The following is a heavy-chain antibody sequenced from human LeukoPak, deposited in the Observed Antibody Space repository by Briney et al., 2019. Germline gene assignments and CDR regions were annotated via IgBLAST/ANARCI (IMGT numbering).Heavy chain of an antibody. D-gene: IGHD6-19*01. CDR2: IHNSGRT. CDR3: ARVKIQWLVHDY. J-gene: IGHJ4*02. V-gene: IGHV4-4*08. Sequence: SETLSLTCSVSGGSVSSYYWSWIRQSPGKGLEWIGYIHNSGRTNYNPSLKSRVTGFVDTSKNQVSLRLSSVTAADTAVYYCARVKIQWLVHDYWGQGTLVTVSS. CDR1: GGSVSSYY.